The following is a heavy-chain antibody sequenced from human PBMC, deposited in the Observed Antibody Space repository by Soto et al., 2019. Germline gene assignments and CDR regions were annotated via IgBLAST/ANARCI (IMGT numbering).Heavy chain of an antibody. CDR1: GFTFSSYA. D-gene: IGHD2-21*02. CDR3: ARGDRGAFDL. CDR2: ISGSGDST. V-gene: IGHV3-23*01. Sequence: PGGSLRLSCAASGFTFSSYAMSWVRQAPGKGLEWVSGISGSGDSTYYADSVKGRFTISRDNSKNTLYLQMNSLRAEDTAVYYCARGDRGAFDLWGQGTMVPVSS. J-gene: IGHJ3*01.